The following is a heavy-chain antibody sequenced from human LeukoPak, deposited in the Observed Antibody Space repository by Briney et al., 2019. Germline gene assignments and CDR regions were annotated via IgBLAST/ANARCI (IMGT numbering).Heavy chain of an antibody. V-gene: IGHV4-4*07. Sequence: PSETLSLTCTVSGGSISSYYWSWIRQPAGKGLEWIGRIYTSGSTNYNPSLKSRVTMSVDTSKNQFSLKLSSVTAADTAVYYCARDRVHSSGWFRAYYMDVWGKGTTVTVSS. CDR1: GGSISSYY. J-gene: IGHJ6*03. CDR3: ARDRVHSSGWFRAYYMDV. D-gene: IGHD6-19*01. CDR2: IYTSGST.